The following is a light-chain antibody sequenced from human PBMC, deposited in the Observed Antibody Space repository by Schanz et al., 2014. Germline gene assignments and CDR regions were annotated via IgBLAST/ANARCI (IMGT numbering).Light chain of an antibody. CDR2: GAS. V-gene: IGKV3-20*01. CDR3: QQYGSSPLT. Sequence: EILMTQSPATLSVSPGERATLSCRASQSVSSNLAWYQQKPGQAPRLLIYGASSRATGIPDRFSGSGSGTDFTLTISRLEPEDFAVYYCQQYGSSPLTFGGGTKVEMK. J-gene: IGKJ4*01. CDR1: QSVSSN.